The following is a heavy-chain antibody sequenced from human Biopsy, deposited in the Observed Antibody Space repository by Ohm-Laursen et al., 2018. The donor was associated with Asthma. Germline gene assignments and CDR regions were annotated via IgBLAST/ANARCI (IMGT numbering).Heavy chain of an antibody. V-gene: IGHV3-30*03. Sequence: SLRLSCAASGFSFGSFGMHWVRQVPGKGPEWVALISFDGRYEYYADSVKGRFTISRDNPMKRLYLQMSSLTAEDTAVYYCAREGVAGTHTEDWGQGTLVTVSS. D-gene: IGHD6-19*01. CDR1: GFSFGSFG. CDR2: ISFDGRYE. CDR3: AREGVAGTHTED. J-gene: IGHJ4*02.